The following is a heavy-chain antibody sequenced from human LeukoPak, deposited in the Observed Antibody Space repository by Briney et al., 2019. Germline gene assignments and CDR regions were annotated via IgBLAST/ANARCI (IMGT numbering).Heavy chain of an antibody. J-gene: IGHJ4*02. CDR1: GYTFTSYG. CDR2: FDPEDGET. Sequence: GASVKVSCKASGYTFTSYGISWVRQAPGQGLEWMGGFDPEDGETIYAQKFQGRVTMTEDTSTDTAYMELSSLRSEDTAVYYCATHDYGDYWGQGTLVTVSS. CDR3: ATHDYGDY. V-gene: IGHV1-24*01.